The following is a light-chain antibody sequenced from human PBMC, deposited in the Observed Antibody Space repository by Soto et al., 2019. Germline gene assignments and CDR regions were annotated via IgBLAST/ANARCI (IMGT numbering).Light chain of an antibody. Sequence: DIQMTQSPSSLSASVGDRVTITCRASQSISNFLNWYQQKPGKAPKLLIYAASNLQSGVPSSFSGSGSGTDFTLTISSLQPEDFATYYCQQSFSTPYTFGPGTKVISN. CDR3: QQSFSTPYT. CDR2: AAS. V-gene: IGKV1-39*01. J-gene: IGKJ3*01. CDR1: QSISNF.